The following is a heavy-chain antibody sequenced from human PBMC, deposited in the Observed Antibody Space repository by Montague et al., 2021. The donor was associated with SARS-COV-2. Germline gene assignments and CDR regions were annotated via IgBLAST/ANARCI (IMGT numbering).Heavy chain of an antibody. CDR1: GFSLTTSAMC. D-gene: IGHD1-26*01. J-gene: IGHJ6*02. Sequence: PALAKPTKTLTLTCTSSGFSLTTSAMCVSWIRQPPGKAPEWLARIDWDDDKHYNASLKTRLTISKDTSKNHVVLTMTNMDPVDTGTYYCARSGQPAGNYAPLGYYGLDVWGRGTTVIVSS. CDR2: IDWDDDK. CDR3: ARSGQPAGNYAPLGYYGLDV. V-gene: IGHV2-70*11.